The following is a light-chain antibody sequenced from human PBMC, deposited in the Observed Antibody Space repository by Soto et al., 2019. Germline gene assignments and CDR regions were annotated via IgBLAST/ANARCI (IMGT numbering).Light chain of an antibody. CDR3: QQRSSWLFT. CDR1: QNVSCR. CDR2: GAS. Sequence: EIAMTQSAAALSVSPGEKTTLSCRASQNVSCRLGWYQQKPGQAPRHLIYGASTRATGVPARFSGSGSGTEFTLTISSLQSEDFAVYYCQQRSSWLFTFGQGTRLEIK. J-gene: IGKJ5*01. V-gene: IGKV3-15*01.